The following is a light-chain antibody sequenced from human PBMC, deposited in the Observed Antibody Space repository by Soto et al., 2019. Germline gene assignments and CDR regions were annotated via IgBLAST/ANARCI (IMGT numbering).Light chain of an antibody. V-gene: IGLV2-11*01. CDR2: DVT. Sequence: QSVLTQPRSVSGSPGQSVTISCTGISTDVGGYNYVSWYQQHPGKVPKLIIFDVTKRPSGVPDRFSASKSGNTASLTISGLQAEDEADYYCSSKRDSSTLFVFGTGTKVTVL. CDR1: STDVGGYNY. J-gene: IGLJ1*01. CDR3: SSKRDSSTLFV.